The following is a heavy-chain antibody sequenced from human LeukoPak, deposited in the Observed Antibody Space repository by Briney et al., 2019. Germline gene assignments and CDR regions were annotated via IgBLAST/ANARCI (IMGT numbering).Heavy chain of an antibody. CDR1: GFTFSSYE. J-gene: IGHJ4*02. D-gene: IGHD4-23*01. Sequence: GGSLRLSCAASGFTFSSYEMHWVRQAPGKGLQWVSYISSSGSTIYYADSVKGRFTISRDNAKNSLYLQMNSLRAEDTAVYYCARDYGGSSPFDYWGQGTLVTVSS. CDR2: ISSSGSTI. V-gene: IGHV3-48*03. CDR3: ARDYGGSSPFDY.